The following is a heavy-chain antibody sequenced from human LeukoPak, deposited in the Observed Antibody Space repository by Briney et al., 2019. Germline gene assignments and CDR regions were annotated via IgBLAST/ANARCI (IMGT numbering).Heavy chain of an antibody. Sequence: SETLSLTCAVYGGSFSGYYWSWIRQPPGKGLEWIGEINHSGSTNYNPSLKSRVTISVDTSKNQFSLKLSSVTAADTAVYYCARSSPRVATSLHYYYYMDVWGQGTTVTVSS. CDR2: INHSGST. J-gene: IGHJ6*03. V-gene: IGHV4-34*01. CDR3: ARSSPRVATSLHYYYYMDV. D-gene: IGHD5-12*01. CDR1: GGSFSGYY.